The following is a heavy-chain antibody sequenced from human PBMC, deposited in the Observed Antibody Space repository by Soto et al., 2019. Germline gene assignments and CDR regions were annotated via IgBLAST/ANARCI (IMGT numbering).Heavy chain of an antibody. CDR3: VKEIAAAQ. D-gene: IGHD6-25*01. CDR2: INKDGSQT. V-gene: IGHV3-7*01. J-gene: IGHJ4*02. Sequence: EVQLVESGGALVQPGGSLRLTCATSGFTFSNYWMTWVRQAPGKGLEWVANINKDGSQTSFVDSVKGRFTIFRDNAKSSLYLQMNSRRGEDTAKYYCVKEIAAAQWGQGTLVTVSS. CDR1: GFTFSNYW.